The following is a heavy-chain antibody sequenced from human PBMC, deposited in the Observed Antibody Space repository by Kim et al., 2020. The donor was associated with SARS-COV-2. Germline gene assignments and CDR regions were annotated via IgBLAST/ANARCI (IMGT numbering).Heavy chain of an antibody. CDR3: ARDMNPTVYDY. CDR1: GYTFKSYP. CDR2: VNAANDET. Sequence: ASVKVSCKASGYTFKSYPIHCLLQAPGQRLEWMGWVNAANDETKYSQKFQGRVTITRDTSANTAYMDLRSLTFEDTAIYYCARDMNPTVYDYWGQGTLVTVSS. J-gene: IGHJ4*02. D-gene: IGHD4-4*01. V-gene: IGHV1-3*01.